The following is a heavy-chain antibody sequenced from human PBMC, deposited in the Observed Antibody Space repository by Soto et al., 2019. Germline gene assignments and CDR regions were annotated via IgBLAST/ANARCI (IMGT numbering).Heavy chain of an antibody. J-gene: IGHJ4*02. CDR1: GFTFSDYA. CDR3: AKGGRQWLVTSDFNY. D-gene: IGHD6-19*01. V-gene: IGHV3-30*18. Sequence: PGGSLRLSCASSGFTFSDYAMHLVRQAPGKGLEWVAVVSHDGRNTHYADSVKGRFTISRDSSKNTVSLEMTSLRAEDTAVYYCAKGGRQWLVTSDFNYWGQGALVTVSS. CDR2: VSHDGRNT.